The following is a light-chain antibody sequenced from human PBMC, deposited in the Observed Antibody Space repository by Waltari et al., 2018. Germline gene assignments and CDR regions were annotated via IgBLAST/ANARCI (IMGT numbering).Light chain of an antibody. V-gene: IGLV2-8*01. J-gene: IGLJ2*01. Sequence: QSALTQPPSASGSPGQSVTISCTGTSSDVGAYMYVSWYQQHPGKAPKLLIYEVSKRASGVPDRFSGSKSGNTASLTVSGLQAEDEADYYCASRGASKVFGGGTKLTVL. CDR3: ASRGASKV. CDR2: EVS. CDR1: SSDVGAYMY.